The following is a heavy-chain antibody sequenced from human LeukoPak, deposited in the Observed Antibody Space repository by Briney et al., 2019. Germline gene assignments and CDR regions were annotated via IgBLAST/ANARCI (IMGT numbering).Heavy chain of an antibody. J-gene: IGHJ5*02. CDR3: ARDRAQYSCSWYGIWFDP. CDR1: GGSVSSGSYY. CDR2: IYYSGST. D-gene: IGHD6-13*01. Sequence: SETLSLTCTVSGGSVSSGSYYWSWIRQPPGKGLEWIGYIYYSGSTNYNPSLKSRVTMSVDTSKNQFSLKLSSVTAADTAVYYCARDRAQYSCSWYGIWFDPWGQGTLVTVSS. V-gene: IGHV4-61*01.